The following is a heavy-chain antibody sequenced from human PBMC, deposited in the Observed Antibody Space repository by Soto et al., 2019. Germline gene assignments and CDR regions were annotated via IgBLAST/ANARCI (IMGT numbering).Heavy chain of an antibody. V-gene: IGHV4-34*01. CDR3: ARAHDYGGNSGWFDP. Sequence: PSATLSLTCAVYGGSFSGYYWSWIRQPPGKGLEWIGEINHSGSTNYNPSLKSRVTISVDTSKNQFSLKLSSVTAADTAVYYCARAHDYGGNSGWFDPWGQGTLVTVSS. J-gene: IGHJ5*02. CDR2: INHSGST. CDR1: GGSFSGYY. D-gene: IGHD4-17*01.